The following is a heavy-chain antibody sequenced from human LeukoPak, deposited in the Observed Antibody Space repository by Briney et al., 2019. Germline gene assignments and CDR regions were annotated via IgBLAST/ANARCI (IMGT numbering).Heavy chain of an antibody. CDR2: ISAYNGNT. V-gene: IGHV1-18*01. CDR1: GYTFTSYG. Sequence: ASVKVSCKASGYTFTSYGLSWVRQAPGLGLEWMGWISAYNGNTNYAQKLQGRVTMTTDTSTSTAYMELRSLRSDDTAVYYCARYVDYDILTVAPGYYMDVWGKGTTVTVSS. J-gene: IGHJ6*03. CDR3: ARYVDYDILTVAPGYYMDV. D-gene: IGHD3-9*01.